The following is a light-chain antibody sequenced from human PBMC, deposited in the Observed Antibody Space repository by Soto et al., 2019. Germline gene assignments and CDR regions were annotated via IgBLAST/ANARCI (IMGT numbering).Light chain of an antibody. CDR2: EVS. CDR1: SSDIGGYKY. J-gene: IGLJ2*01. V-gene: IGLV2-14*01. CDR3: TSYTSTNTYVI. Sequence: QAVVTQPASVSGSPGQSITISCTGSSSDIGGYKYVAWYQQHPGKGPKLMIYEVSNRPSGVSDRFSGSKSGNTASLTISGLQAEDEADYYCTSYTSTNTYVIFGGGTKLTVL.